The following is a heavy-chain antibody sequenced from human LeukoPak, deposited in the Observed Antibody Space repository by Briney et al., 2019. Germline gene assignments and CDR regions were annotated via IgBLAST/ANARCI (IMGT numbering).Heavy chain of an antibody. J-gene: IGHJ4*02. CDR1: GYRFTSYW. D-gene: IGHD2-2*01. CDR3: ARSRGGVITPAALFDN. Sequence: GESLKISCKASGYRFTSYWIGWVRQMPGKGLEWMGIIWPGESDARYSPSFQGQVTFSVDKSINTAYLQWSSLKASDTAIYYCARSRGGVITPAALFDNWGQGTLVTVSS. CDR2: IWPGESDA. V-gene: IGHV5-51*01.